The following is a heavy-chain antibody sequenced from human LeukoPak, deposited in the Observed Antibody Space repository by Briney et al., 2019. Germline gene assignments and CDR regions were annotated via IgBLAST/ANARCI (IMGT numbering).Heavy chain of an antibody. Sequence: GGALRLSCAASGFTFSSYGMHWVRQAPGKGLEWVAFIRYDGRSKYYADSVKGRFTISRDNSKNTLYLQMNSLRAEDTAVYYCAKGDGEYYYYYMDVWGKGTTVTVSS. V-gene: IGHV3-30*02. D-gene: IGHD3-10*01. CDR3: AKGDGEYYYYYMDV. CDR2: IRYDGRSK. CDR1: GFTFSSYG. J-gene: IGHJ6*03.